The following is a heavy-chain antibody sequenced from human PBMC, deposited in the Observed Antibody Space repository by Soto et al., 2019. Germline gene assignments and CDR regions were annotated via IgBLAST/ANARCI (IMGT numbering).Heavy chain of an antibody. D-gene: IGHD3-10*01. CDR1: GFTFSSYG. CDR2: ISYDGSNK. Sequence: QVQLVESGGGVVQPGRSLRLSCAASGFTFSSYGMHWVRQAPGKGLEWVAVISYDGSNKYYADSVKGRFTISRDNSKNRLNLEMNGGRAGNRGLNYCAKVFGGGGEGVWGKGTTVTVSS. J-gene: IGHJ6*04. CDR3: AKVFGGGGEGV. V-gene: IGHV3-30*18.